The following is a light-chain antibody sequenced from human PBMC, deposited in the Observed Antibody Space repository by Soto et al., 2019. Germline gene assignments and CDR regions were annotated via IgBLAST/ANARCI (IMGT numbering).Light chain of an antibody. V-gene: IGKV3-11*01. CDR3: QQRSNWPRGT. Sequence: EIVSTQSPATLSLSPGERATLSCRASQSVSSYLAWYQQKPGQAPRLLIYDASNRATGIPARFSGSGSGTDFTLTISSLEPEDFAVYYCQQRSNWPRGTFGQGTRLEIK. J-gene: IGKJ5*01. CDR1: QSVSSY. CDR2: DAS.